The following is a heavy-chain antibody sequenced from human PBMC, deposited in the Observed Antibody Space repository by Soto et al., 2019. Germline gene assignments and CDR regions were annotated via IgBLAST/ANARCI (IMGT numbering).Heavy chain of an antibody. J-gene: IGHJ4*02. CDR1: GFSFSSYP. CDR2: ISGSGTNT. V-gene: IGHV3-23*01. D-gene: IGHD1-1*01. CDR3: AKEKPTTTCFDS. Sequence: GGSLRLSCLASGFSFSSYPMTWVRQAPGKGLEWVSVISGSGTNTYYAESVKGRFTISRDSSQNTLYLQMNSLRAEDTAVYYCAKEKPTTTCFDSWGQGTLVTVSS.